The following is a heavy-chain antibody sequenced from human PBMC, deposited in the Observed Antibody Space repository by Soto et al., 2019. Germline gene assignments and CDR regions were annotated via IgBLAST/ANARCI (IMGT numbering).Heavy chain of an antibody. CDR2: ISGSGGST. Sequence: GGSLRLSCAASGFTFSSYAMSWVRQAPGKGLEWVSAISGSGGSTYYADSVKGRFTISRDNSKNTLYLQMNSLRAEDTAVYYCAKDLEVGDIVVVPAAPFDYWGQGTLVTVSS. CDR1: GFTFSSYA. J-gene: IGHJ4*02. CDR3: AKDLEVGDIVVVPAAPFDY. V-gene: IGHV3-23*01. D-gene: IGHD2-2*01.